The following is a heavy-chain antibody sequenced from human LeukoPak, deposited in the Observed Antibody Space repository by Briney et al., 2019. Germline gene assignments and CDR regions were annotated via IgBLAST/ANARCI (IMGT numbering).Heavy chain of an antibody. CDR3: ARHDGTALLWFGETREYYFDY. V-gene: IGHV3-15*01. CDR1: GFTFSNAW. J-gene: IGHJ4*02. D-gene: IGHD3-10*01. Sequence: PGGSLRLSCAASGFTFSNAWMSWVRQAPGKGLEWVGRIKSKTDGGTTDYAAPVKGRFTISRDNSKNSLYLQMNSLRAEDTAVYYCARHDGTALLWFGETREYYFDYWGQGTLVTVSS. CDR2: IKSKTDGGTT.